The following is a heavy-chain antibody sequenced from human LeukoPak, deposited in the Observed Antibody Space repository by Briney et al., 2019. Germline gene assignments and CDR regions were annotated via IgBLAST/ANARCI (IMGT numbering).Heavy chain of an antibody. J-gene: IGHJ4*02. CDR3: VRSGSYYKAATNFDY. V-gene: IGHV1-58*02. CDR1: GFTFTSSA. D-gene: IGHD3-10*01. Sequence: ASVKVSCKAAGFTFTSSAMQWVRQGRGQRLEWIGWIVVGSGNTNYAQKFQERVTITRDMSTSTAYMELSSLRSEDTAVYYCVRSGSYYKAATNFDYWGQGTPVTVSS. CDR2: IVVGSGNT.